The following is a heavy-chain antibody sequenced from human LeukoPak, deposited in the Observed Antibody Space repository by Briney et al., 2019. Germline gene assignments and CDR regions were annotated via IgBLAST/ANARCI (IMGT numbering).Heavy chain of an antibody. CDR3: ARSESSGWYYFDY. CDR2: IYYSGST. V-gene: IGHV4-59*08. Sequence: PSETLSLTCTVSGGSLSSYYWSWIRQPPGKGLEWIGYIYYSGSTNHNPSLQSRLTISVDTSKNQFSLKLSSVTAADTAVYYCARSESSGWYYFDYWGQGTLVTVSS. D-gene: IGHD6-19*01. J-gene: IGHJ4*02. CDR1: GGSLSSYY.